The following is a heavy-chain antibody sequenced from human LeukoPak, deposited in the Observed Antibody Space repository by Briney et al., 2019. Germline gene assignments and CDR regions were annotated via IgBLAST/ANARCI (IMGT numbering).Heavy chain of an antibody. CDR1: GYTLTELS. Sequence: ASVKVSCKVSGYTLTELSMHWVRQAPGKGLEWMGGFDAEESETIYAQKFQGRVTMTEDTSTDTAYMEVISLRSEDTAVYYCATATIVRGVMSPHFDYWGQGTLVTVSS. D-gene: IGHD3-10*01. V-gene: IGHV1-24*01. J-gene: IGHJ4*02. CDR3: ATATIVRGVMSPHFDY. CDR2: FDAEESET.